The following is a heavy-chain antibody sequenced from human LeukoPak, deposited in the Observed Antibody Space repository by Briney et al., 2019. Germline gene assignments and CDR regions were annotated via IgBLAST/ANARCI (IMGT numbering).Heavy chain of an antibody. CDR3: PKGRWYYFDY. J-gene: IGHJ4*02. D-gene: IGHD2-15*01. CDR1: GFTFSSYG. Sequence: PGRSLRLSCAASGFTFSSYGMHWVRQAPGKGLEWVAVISYDGSNKYYADSVKGRFTISRDNSKNTLYLQMNSLRAEDTAVYYCPKGRWYYFDYWGQGTLVTVSS. CDR2: ISYDGSNK. V-gene: IGHV3-30*18.